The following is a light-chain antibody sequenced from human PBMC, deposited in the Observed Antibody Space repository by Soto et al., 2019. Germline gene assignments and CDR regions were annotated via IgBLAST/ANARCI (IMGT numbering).Light chain of an antibody. V-gene: IGLV1-40*01. CDR3: QSYDSRLSGYV. CDR1: SSNIGAGYD. J-gene: IGLJ1*01. CDR2: CNS. Sequence: QSALTQPPSVSGAPGQRVTISCTESSSNIGAGYDVHWYQQLPGTAPKLIIYCNSNRPSGVPDLVAGSKSGTSASMAITGLQTADEADYYCQSYDSRLSGYVFGTGTKVTVL.